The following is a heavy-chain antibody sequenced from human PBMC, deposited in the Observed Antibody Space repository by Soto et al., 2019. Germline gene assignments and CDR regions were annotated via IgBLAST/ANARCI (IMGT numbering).Heavy chain of an antibody. CDR2: IYYSGST. J-gene: IGHJ4*02. Sequence: QVQLQESGPGLVKPSQTLSLTCTVSGGSISSGGYYWSWIRQHPGKGLEWIGYIYYSGSTYYNPSPNSRVTISVDTSKNQVSLKLSSVTAADTVVYYGARDNRLSGPYFDFWGQGTLVTVSS. CDR1: GGSISSGGYY. CDR3: ARDNRLSGPYFDF. D-gene: IGHD3-16*02. V-gene: IGHV4-31*03.